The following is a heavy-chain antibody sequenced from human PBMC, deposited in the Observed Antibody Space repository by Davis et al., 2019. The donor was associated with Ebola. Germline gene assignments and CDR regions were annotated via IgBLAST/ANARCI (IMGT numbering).Heavy chain of an antibody. J-gene: IGHJ2*01. Sequence: AASVKVSCKASGYIFTSYAMHWVRQAPGQRLEWMGWINAGNGDTKYSQKFQGRVTITADKSTSTAYMELSSLRSEDTAVYYCASTSGSYRRTLSWGDFDLWGRGTLVTVSS. CDR1: GYIFTSYA. CDR2: INAGNGDT. CDR3: ASTSGSYRRTLSWGDFDL. D-gene: IGHD1-26*01. V-gene: IGHV1-3*01.